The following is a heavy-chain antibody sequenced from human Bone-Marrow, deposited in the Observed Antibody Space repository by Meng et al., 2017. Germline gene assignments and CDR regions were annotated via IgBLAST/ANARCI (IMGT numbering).Heavy chain of an antibody. CDR2: IYYSGST. Sequence: SETLSLTCTVSGGSISSYYWSWIRQPPGKGLEWIGYIYYSGSTNYNPSLKSRVTISVDTSKNQFSPKLSSVTAADTAVYYCARTPLDVMTTVTYFDYWGQGTLVTVSS. D-gene: IGHD4-17*01. CDR3: ARTPLDVMTTVTYFDY. V-gene: IGHV4-59*08. CDR1: GGSISSYY. J-gene: IGHJ4*02.